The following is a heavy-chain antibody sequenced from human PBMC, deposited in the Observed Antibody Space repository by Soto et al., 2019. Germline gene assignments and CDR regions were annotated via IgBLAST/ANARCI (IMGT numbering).Heavy chain of an antibody. CDR3: TTTSY. D-gene: IGHD1-1*01. CDR1: GGSISSGGYY. CDR2: IYYSGST. Sequence: SETLSLTCTVSGGSISSGGYYWGWIRQPPGKGLEWIGSIYYSGSTYYNPSLKSRVTISVDTSKNQFSLKLRSVTAADTAVYYCTTTSYWGQGTLVTVSS. J-gene: IGHJ4*02. V-gene: IGHV4-39*01.